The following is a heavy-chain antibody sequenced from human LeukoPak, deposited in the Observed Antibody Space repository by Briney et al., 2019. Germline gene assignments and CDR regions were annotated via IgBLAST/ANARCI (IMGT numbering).Heavy chain of an antibody. CDR1: GFTFSSYS. V-gene: IGHV3-48*01. J-gene: IGHJ4*02. D-gene: IGHD6-13*01. CDR2: ISSSSSTI. CDR3: AKDKAWIAAAGTLDY. Sequence: GGSLRLSCAASGFTFSSYSMNWVRQAPGKGLEWISYISSSSSTIYYADSVKGRFTISRDNSKNTLYLQMNSLRAEDTAVYYCAKDKAWIAAAGTLDYWGQGTLVTVSS.